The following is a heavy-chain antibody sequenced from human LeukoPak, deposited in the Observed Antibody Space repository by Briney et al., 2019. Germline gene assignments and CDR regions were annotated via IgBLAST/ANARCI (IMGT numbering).Heavy chain of an antibody. CDR1: GYTFTGYY. Sequence: ASVKVSCKASGYTFTGYYMHWVRQVPGQGLEWMGRINPNSGGTNYAQKFQGRVTMTRDTSISTAYMELSRLRSDDTAVYYCATSTNSYGYDYWGQGTLVTVSS. D-gene: IGHD5-18*01. CDR2: INPNSGGT. CDR3: ATSTNSYGYDY. J-gene: IGHJ4*02. V-gene: IGHV1-2*06.